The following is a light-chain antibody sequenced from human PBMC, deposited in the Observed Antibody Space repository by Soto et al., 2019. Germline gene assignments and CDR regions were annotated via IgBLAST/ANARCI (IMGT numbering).Light chain of an antibody. Sequence: SYELTQPPSVSVSPGQTASITCSGGKLGDKYACWYQQKQGQSPVLVIYQDSNRPSGIPERFSGSNSGNTATLTISGTQAMDEADYYCQAWDSSTVVFGRRTKLTVL. CDR1: KLGDKY. CDR2: QDS. V-gene: IGLV3-1*01. CDR3: QAWDSSTVV. J-gene: IGLJ2*01.